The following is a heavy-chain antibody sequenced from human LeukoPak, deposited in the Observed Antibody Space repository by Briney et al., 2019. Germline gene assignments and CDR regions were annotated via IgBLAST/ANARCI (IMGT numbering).Heavy chain of an antibody. V-gene: IGHV7-4-1*02. J-gene: IGHJ4*02. D-gene: IGHD5-18*01. CDR2: INTNTGNP. Sequence: GASVKVSCKASGYTFTSNNINWVRQAPGQGLEWMGWINTNTGNPSYAQGFFTGRYVFSLDTSASTAYLQINGLKADDTAVYYCGRDPKLGIRGYTYGYIDHWGQGTLLTVAS. CDR3: GRDPKLGIRGYTYGYIDH. CDR1: GYTFTSNN.